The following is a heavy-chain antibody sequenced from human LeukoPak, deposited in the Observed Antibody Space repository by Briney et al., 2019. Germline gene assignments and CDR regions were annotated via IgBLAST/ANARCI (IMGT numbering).Heavy chain of an antibody. CDR1: GFTFSSYG. V-gene: IGHV3-30*02. D-gene: IGHD2-15*01. CDR3: AKDPAGSLIYYFDY. Sequence: GGSLRLSCAASGFTFSSYGMHWVRQAPGKWLEWVAFIRYDGSNKYYADSVKGRFTISRDNSKNTLYLQMNSLRAEDTAVYYCAKDPAGSLIYYFDYWGQGTLVTVSS. J-gene: IGHJ4*02. CDR2: IRYDGSNK.